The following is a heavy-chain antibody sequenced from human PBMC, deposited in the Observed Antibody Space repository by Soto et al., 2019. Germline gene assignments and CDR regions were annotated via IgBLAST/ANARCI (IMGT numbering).Heavy chain of an antibody. D-gene: IGHD2-21*02. CDR2: IIPLFGTP. Sequence: QVQLVQSGAEVKKPGSSVKISCKASGGTFSSNTINWVRQAAGQGLEWTGGIIPLFGTPNYPEKFQGRVTITADKSTNTEYMELSGLRSEDTAVYYCASKAACGGDCYAFDSWGQGTLVTVS. V-gene: IGHV1-69*06. CDR1: GGTFSSNT. CDR3: ASKAACGGDCYAFDS. J-gene: IGHJ4*02.